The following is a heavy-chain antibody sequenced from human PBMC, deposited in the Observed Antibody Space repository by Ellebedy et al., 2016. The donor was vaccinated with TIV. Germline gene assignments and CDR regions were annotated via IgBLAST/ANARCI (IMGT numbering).Heavy chain of an antibody. Sequence: GGSLRLSCAASGFTFSSYAMSWVRQAPGKGLKWVSGISGRGGSTYYADSVKGRFTISRDNSKNTLYLQMNSLRAEDTAVYYCARDGYTGGWYYFDYWGQGTLVTVSS. D-gene: IGHD6-19*01. J-gene: IGHJ4*02. CDR2: ISGRGGST. V-gene: IGHV3-23*01. CDR1: GFTFSSYA. CDR3: ARDGYTGGWYYFDY.